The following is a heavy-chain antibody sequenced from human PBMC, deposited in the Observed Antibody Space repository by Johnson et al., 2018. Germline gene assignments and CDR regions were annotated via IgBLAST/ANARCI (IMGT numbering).Heavy chain of an antibody. CDR3: ARHIVVVPYYYGMDV. J-gene: IGHJ6*02. V-gene: IGHV4-59*01. CDR2: IYYSGST. CDR1: GGSISSYY. D-gene: IGHD2-2*01. Sequence: QVQLQESGPGLVKPSETLSLTCTVSGGSISSYYWSWIRQPPGKGLEWIGYIYYSGSTNYNPSLKSRVTIPVDTSKNQFSLNVSSVTAADTAVYSCARHIVVVPYYYGMDVWGQGTTVTVSS.